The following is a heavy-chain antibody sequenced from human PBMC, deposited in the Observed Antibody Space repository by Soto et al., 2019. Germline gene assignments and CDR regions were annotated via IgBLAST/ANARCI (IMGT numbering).Heavy chain of an antibody. Sequence: ASVKVSCKASGYTFSGYFMHWVRQAPGQGLEWMGWINPNSGATKYAQKFQGRVTLSRDTSISTAYMELSGLRSDDTAVYYCARGGGTILAPLPWGQGTLVTVSS. CDR3: ARGGGTILAPLP. CDR2: INPNSGAT. CDR1: GYTFSGYF. J-gene: IGHJ5*02. V-gene: IGHV1-2*02. D-gene: IGHD3-3*01.